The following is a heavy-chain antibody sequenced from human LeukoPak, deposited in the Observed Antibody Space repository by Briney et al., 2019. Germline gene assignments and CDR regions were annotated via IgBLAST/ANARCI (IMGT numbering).Heavy chain of an antibody. CDR1: GFTFRSYW. CDR2: INTDGSST. V-gene: IGHV3-74*01. Sequence: GGSLRLSCAASGFTFRSYWMHWVREAPGKGLVWVSRINTDGSSTSYADSVKGRFTISRDNAKNTLYLQMNSLRAEDTAVYYCARFSGSGSYPFQPWGQGTLVTVSS. D-gene: IGHD3-10*01. CDR3: ARFSGSGSYPFQP. J-gene: IGHJ1*01.